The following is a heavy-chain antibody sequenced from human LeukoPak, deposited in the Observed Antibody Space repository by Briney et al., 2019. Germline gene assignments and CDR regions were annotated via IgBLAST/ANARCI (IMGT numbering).Heavy chain of an antibody. CDR2: IWGSGSNT. CDR1: GFTFSTYV. D-gene: IGHD6-19*01. V-gene: IGHV3-23*01. Sequence: GGSLRLSCAASGFTFSTYVMSWVRQAPGKGLEWVSGIWGSGSNTYYANSVKGRFTISGDNSKHTLYLQMNTLRAEDTAVYYCARGFSSGWGLDFWGQGTLVTVSS. CDR3: ARGFSSGWGLDF. J-gene: IGHJ4*02.